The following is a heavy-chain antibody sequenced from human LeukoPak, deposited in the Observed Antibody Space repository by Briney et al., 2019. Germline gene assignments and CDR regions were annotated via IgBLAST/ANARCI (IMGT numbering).Heavy chain of an antibody. D-gene: IGHD2-15*01. V-gene: IGHV3-30-3*01. J-gene: IGHJ4*02. Sequence: PGGSLRLSCAASGFTFSSYAMHWVRQAPGKGLERVAVISYDGSNKYYADSVKGRFTISRDNSKNTLYLQMNSLRAEDTAVYYCAREGRYCSGGSCYIDYWGQGTLVTVSS. CDR1: GFTFSSYA. CDR2: ISYDGSNK. CDR3: AREGRYCSGGSCYIDY.